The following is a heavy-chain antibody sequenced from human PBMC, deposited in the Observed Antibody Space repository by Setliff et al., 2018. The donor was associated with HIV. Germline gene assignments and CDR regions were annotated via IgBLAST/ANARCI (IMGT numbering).Heavy chain of an antibody. Sequence: PSETLSLTCSVSGVSMTNNYWTWIRQSPGKGLEWIGYVHYSGNTRYNPSRKSRVTISVDTSKNKFSLKLSSVTAADTAVYYCASEKVAWTVSDSFFEFWGQGVPVTVSS. CDR1: GVSMTNNY. V-gene: IGHV4-59*01. CDR2: VHYSGNT. D-gene: IGHD2-15*01. J-gene: IGHJ4*02. CDR3: ASEKVAWTVSDSFFEF.